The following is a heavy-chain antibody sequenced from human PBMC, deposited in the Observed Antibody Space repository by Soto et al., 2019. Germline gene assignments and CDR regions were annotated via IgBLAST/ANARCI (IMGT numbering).Heavy chain of an antibody. CDR1: GCSLSTSGMC. V-gene: IGHV2-70*11. J-gene: IGHJ4*02. CDR2: IDWDDDK. CDR3: AWIGCWGLQSGASSGYDY. Sequence: QGNPAQTVTLTCTFCGCSLSTSGMCVGWIRQPPGKALEWLARIDWDDDKYYSTSLKTRLTISKDTSKNQVVLTMTNMDPVDTATYYCAWIGCWGLQSGASSGYDYWGQGTLVTVSS. D-gene: IGHD3-22*01.